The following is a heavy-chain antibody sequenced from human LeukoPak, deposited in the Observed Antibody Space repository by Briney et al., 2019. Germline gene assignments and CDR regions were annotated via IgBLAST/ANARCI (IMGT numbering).Heavy chain of an antibody. CDR1: GFTFGDYA. V-gene: IGHV3-49*04. Sequence: GRSLRLSCSGSGFTFGDYAVSWVRQAPGKGLEWVGFIRSKAHGGTTEYAASVKGRFTISRDDSKSIAYLQMNSLKTEDTAVYYCTRGQLGATKYWGQGTLVTVSS. CDR3: TRGQLGATKY. D-gene: IGHD1-26*01. CDR2: IRSKAHGGTT. J-gene: IGHJ4*02.